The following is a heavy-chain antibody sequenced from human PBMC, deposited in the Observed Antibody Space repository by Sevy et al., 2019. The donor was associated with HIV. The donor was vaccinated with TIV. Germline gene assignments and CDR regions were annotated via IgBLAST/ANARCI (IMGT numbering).Heavy chain of an antibody. D-gene: IGHD3-9*01. J-gene: IGHJ4*02. CDR2: IWYDGSNY. V-gene: IGHV3-33*06. CDR1: GFTCSNDG. Sequence: GSLRLSCAASGFTCSNDGMHWVRQAPGKGLEWVAVIWYDGSNYDYADSVKGRFTVSRDNSKNTLYLEMKSLRPEDTAVYFCAKDFDSIAMPAFPDSWGQGTLVTVSS. CDR3: AKDFDSIAMPAFPDS.